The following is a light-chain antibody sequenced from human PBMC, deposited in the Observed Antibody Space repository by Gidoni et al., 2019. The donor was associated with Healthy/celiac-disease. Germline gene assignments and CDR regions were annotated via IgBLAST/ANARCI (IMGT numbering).Light chain of an antibody. CDR3: SSYTSSSVYV. J-gene: IGLJ1*01. V-gene: IGLV2-14*01. CDR2: EVS. Sequence: QSALPQPASVSGSPGQSITISCTGTSSDVGGYNYVSWYQQHPGKAPKLMIYEVSNRPSGVSNRCSGSKSGNTASLTISGLQAEDEADYYCSSYTSSSVYVVGTGTKVTVL. CDR1: SSDVGGYNY.